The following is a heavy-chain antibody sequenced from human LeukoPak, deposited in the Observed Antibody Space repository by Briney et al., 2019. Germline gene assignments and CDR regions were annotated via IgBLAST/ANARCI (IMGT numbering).Heavy chain of an antibody. V-gene: IGHV4-34*01. J-gene: IGHJ4*02. CDR1: GGSFSGYY. CDR3: ARALGVERGY. CDR2: INHSGST. Sequence: SETLSLTCAVYGGSFSGYYWSWIRQPPGKGLVWIGEINHSGSTNYNPSLKSRVTISVDTSKNQFSLKLSSVTAADTAVYYCARALGVERGYWGQGTLVTVSS. D-gene: IGHD1-1*01.